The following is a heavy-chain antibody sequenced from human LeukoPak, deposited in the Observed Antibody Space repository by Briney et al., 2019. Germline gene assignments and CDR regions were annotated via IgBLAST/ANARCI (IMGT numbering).Heavy chain of an antibody. CDR2: INHSGST. Sequence: PSETLSLTCAVYGGSFSGYYWSWIRQPPGKGLGWIGEINHSGSTNYNPSLKSRVTISVDTSKNQFSLKLSSVTAADTAVYYCARHHYDFWSGYPYYFDYWGQGTLVTVSS. CDR1: GGSFSGYY. J-gene: IGHJ4*02. CDR3: ARHHYDFWSGYPYYFDY. V-gene: IGHV4-34*01. D-gene: IGHD3-3*01.